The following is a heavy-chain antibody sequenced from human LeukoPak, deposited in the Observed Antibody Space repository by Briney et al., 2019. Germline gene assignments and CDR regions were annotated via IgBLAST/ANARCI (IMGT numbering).Heavy chain of an antibody. V-gene: IGHV3-53*01. Sequence: PGGSLRLSCAASGFTFSIYAMHWVRQAPGWGLEWVSLIYSGGDTDSADSVKGRFTISRDNSKNTLYLQMNSLRADDTAVYYCVRDGVDYSFEYWGQGTLVTASS. CDR1: GFTFSIYA. D-gene: IGHD4-11*01. J-gene: IGHJ4*02. CDR3: VRDGVDYSFEY. CDR2: IYSGGDT.